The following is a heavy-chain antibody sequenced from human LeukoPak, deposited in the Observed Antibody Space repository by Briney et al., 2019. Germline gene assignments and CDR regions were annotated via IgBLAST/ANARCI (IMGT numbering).Heavy chain of an antibody. CDR1: GFAFDDNA. CDR3: AKGSGSIFDY. CDR2: ISGDGDST. Sequence: AGGSLRLSCAASGFAFDDNAMHWVRQAPGKGLEWVALISGDGDSTYYADSVKGRFTISRDNSKNSLYLQMNSLRTEDTALYYCAKGSGSIFDYWGQGTLVTVSS. V-gene: IGHV3-43*02. J-gene: IGHJ4*02.